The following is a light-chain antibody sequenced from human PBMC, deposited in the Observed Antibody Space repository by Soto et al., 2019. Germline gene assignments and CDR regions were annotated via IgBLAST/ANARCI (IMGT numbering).Light chain of an antibody. Sequence: QSALTQPPSASGSPGQSVTISCTGTSSDVGGYNYVSWYQQHPGKAPKLMIYEVSKRPSGVPDRFSGSKSGNTDSLTVSGLQSEYEADYYCSSYAGSNNYVFGTGTKLTVL. CDR3: SSYAGSNNYV. J-gene: IGLJ1*01. CDR1: SSDVGGYNY. V-gene: IGLV2-8*01. CDR2: EVS.